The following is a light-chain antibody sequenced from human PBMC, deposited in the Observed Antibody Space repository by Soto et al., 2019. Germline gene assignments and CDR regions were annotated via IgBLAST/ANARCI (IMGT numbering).Light chain of an antibody. J-gene: IGKJ1*01. CDR2: GAS. CDR1: QSVSSN. Sequence: EIVMTQSPATLSVSPGERATLSCRASQSVSSNLAWYQQKPGQAPRLLIYGASTRATGIPARFSGSGSGTEFTLTISSLQSEDFAVYYCQQYNNPRETFGQGTKVEIK. V-gene: IGKV3-15*01. CDR3: QQYNNPRET.